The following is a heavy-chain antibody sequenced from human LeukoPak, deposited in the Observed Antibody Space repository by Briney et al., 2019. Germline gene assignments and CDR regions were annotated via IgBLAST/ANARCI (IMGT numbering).Heavy chain of an antibody. D-gene: IGHD6-19*01. J-gene: IGHJ4*02. V-gene: IGHV4-34*01. CDR2: INHSGST. Sequence: SETLSLTCAVYGGSFSGYYWSWIRQPLGKGLEWIGEINHSGSTNYNPSLKSRVTISVDTSKNQFSLKLSSVTAADTAVYYCARGRISGWARFDYWGQGTLVTVSS. CDR1: GGSFSGYY. CDR3: ARGRISGWARFDY.